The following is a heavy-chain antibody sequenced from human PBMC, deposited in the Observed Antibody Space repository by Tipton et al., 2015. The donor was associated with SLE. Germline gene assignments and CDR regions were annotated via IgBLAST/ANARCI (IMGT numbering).Heavy chain of an antibody. CDR2: ISWNGDAL. Sequence: SLRPSCATSGFSFDDLAMHWVRQAPGKGLEWVSGISWNGDALGYGDSVKGRFTISRDNDKNSLYLQMDSLRPEDTALYYCAKDINGYSPYAIDLWGQGTIVTVSS. V-gene: IGHV3-9*01. D-gene: IGHD4-11*01. J-gene: IGHJ3*01. CDR3: AKDINGYSPYAIDL. CDR1: GFSFDDLA.